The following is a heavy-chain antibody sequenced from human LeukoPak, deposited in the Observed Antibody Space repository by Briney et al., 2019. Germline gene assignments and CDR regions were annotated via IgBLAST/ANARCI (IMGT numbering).Heavy chain of an antibody. CDR2: ISHSGST. CDR1: GGSFSGYY. Sequence: PSETLSLTCAVYGGSFSGYYWSWIRQPPGKGLEWIGEISHSGSTNYNPSLKSRVTISVDTSKNQFSLKLSSVTAADTAVYYCATLPRYDSSGYYYARPFDYWGQGTLVTVSS. J-gene: IGHJ4*02. V-gene: IGHV4-34*01. CDR3: ATLPRYDSSGYYYARPFDY. D-gene: IGHD3-22*01.